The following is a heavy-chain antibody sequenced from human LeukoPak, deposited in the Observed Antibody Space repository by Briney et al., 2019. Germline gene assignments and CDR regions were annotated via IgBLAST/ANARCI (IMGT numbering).Heavy chain of an antibody. CDR3: AKSDYYDSSGYYS. CDR1: GFTFSSYE. D-gene: IGHD3-22*01. V-gene: IGHV3-48*03. J-gene: IGHJ4*02. CDR2: ISSSGSTI. Sequence: GGSLRLSCAASGFTFSSYEMNWVRQAPGKGLEWVSYISSSGSTIYYADSVKGRFTISRDNAKNSLYLQMNSLRAEDTAVYYCAKSDYYDSSGYYSWGQGTLVTVSS.